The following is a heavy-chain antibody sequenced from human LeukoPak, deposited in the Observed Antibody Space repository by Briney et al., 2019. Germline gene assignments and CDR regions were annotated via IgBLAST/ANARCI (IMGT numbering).Heavy chain of an antibody. CDR1: GFTFSSYS. CDR2: ISSSSSTI. J-gene: IGHJ4*02. V-gene: IGHV3-48*01. CDR3: ASAPPPYYFDY. Sequence: GGSLRLSCAASGFTFSSYSMNWVRQAPGKGLEWVSYISSSSSTIYYADSVKGRFTISRDNAKNSLYLQMNSLRAEDTAVYYCASAPPPYYFDYWGQGTLVTVSS.